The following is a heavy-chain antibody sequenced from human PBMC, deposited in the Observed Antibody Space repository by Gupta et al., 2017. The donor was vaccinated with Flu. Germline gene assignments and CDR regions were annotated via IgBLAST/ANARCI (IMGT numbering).Heavy chain of an antibody. Sequence: CAASGFTFSDHDVSWVRQAPGKGLEWVSFISSSGVPYYTDSVKGRFTISRDNAKNSVYLKMDSLRAEDTAFEYCARGHWDSWGQVTLVTVSS. CDR3: ARGHWDS. CDR1: GFTFSDHD. V-gene: IGHV3-48*03. CDR2: ISSSGVP. J-gene: IGHJ4*02.